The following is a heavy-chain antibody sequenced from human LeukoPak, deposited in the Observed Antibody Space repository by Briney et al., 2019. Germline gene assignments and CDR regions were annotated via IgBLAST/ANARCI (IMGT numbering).Heavy chain of an antibody. CDR1: GGSISSSSYY. J-gene: IGHJ5*02. Sequence: SETLSLTCTVSGGSISSSSYYWGRIRQPPGKGLEWIGSIYYSGSTYYSPSLKSRVTISVGTSKNQFSLKLSSVTAADTAVYYCASAKGYCSGGSCRTLFDPWGQGTLVTVSS. V-gene: IGHV4-39*01. CDR3: ASAKGYCSGGSCRTLFDP. CDR2: IYYSGST. D-gene: IGHD2-15*01.